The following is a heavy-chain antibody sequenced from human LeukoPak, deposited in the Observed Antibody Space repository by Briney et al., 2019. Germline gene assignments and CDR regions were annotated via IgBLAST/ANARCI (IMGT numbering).Heavy chain of an antibody. CDR2: IYYSGST. J-gene: IGHJ4*02. Sequence: PSETLSLTCCVSGGSISNYYWSWIRQPPGKGLEWIGYIYYSGSTKYNSSLKSRVTISVQTSNNQFSLKLSSVTAADTAVYYFARSSSILTIPTFDYWGRGTLVTVSS. D-gene: IGHD2-21*01. CDR1: GGSISNYY. V-gene: IGHV4-59*01. CDR3: ARSSSILTIPTFDY.